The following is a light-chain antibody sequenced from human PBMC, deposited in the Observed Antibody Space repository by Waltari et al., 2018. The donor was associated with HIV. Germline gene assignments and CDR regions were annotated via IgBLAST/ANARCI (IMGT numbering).Light chain of an antibody. V-gene: IGKV1-5*03. J-gene: IGKJ1*01. CDR1: QSISTW. Sequence: DIQMTKSPSTLTASVGDRVTISCRASQSISTWLSWYQQKPGKAPKLLIHKASSLEPGVSSRFSGSGSGTEFVLTISSLRTEDFATYYCLQYSDHSWTFGQGTKV. CDR2: KAS. CDR3: LQYSDHSWT.